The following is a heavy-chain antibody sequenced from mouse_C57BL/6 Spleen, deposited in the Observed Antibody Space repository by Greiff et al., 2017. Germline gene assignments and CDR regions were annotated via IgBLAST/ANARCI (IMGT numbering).Heavy chain of an antibody. CDR1: GYTFTSYW. CDR3: ARSPYYNYYFHY. CDR2: IDPSDSYT. J-gene: IGHJ2*01. D-gene: IGHD1-3*01. Sequence: QVQLQQPGAELVMPGASVKLSCKASGYTFTSYWMHWVKQRPGQGLEWIGEIDPSDSYTNYNQKFKGKSTLTVDKSSSTAYMQLSSLTSEDSAVYYCARSPYYNYYFHYWGHGATLSLSS. V-gene: IGHV1-69*01.